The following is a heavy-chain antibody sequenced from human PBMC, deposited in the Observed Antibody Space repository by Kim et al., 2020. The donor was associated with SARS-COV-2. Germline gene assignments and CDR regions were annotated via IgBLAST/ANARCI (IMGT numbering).Heavy chain of an antibody. CDR1: GFTFSSYA. CDR3: AIVGATTEYYYYGMDV. D-gene: IGHD1-26*01. Sequence: GGSLRLSCAASGFTFSSYAMSWVRQAPGKGLEWVSAISGSGGSTYYADSVKGRFTISRDNSKNTLYLQMNSLRAEDTAVYYCAIVGATTEYYYYGMDVWGQGTTVTVSS. CDR2: ISGSGGST. V-gene: IGHV3-23*01. J-gene: IGHJ6*02.